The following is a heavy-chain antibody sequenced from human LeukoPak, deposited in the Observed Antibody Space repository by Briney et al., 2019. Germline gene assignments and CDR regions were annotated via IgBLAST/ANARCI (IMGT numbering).Heavy chain of an antibody. CDR3: ARGVKYSSSWYGGYFDY. V-gene: IGHV4-39*01. D-gene: IGHD6-13*01. Sequence: SETLSLTCSVPGGSISSNGYYWAWFRQPPGKGLEWIGSIYYSGGTYYNPFLKSRVIISIDTSKNQFSLKLSSVTAADTAVYYWARGVKYSSSWYGGYFDYWGQGTLVTVSS. CDR1: GGSISSNGYY. J-gene: IGHJ4*02. CDR2: IYYSGGT.